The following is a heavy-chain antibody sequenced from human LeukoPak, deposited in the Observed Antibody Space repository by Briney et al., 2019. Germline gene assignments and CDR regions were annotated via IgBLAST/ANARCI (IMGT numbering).Heavy chain of an antibody. CDR1: GFTFRSHW. J-gene: IGHJ4*02. CDR3: GGSGSSEDY. Sequence: GGSLRLSCEGSGFTFRSHWMSWVRQAPGKGLEWVANIHQYGGEKYYVDSVRGRFSISRDNAKNSLYLEMNSLRAEDTAVYYCGGSGSSEDYWGQGTLVTVSS. V-gene: IGHV3-7*01. D-gene: IGHD3-10*01. CDR2: IHQYGGEK.